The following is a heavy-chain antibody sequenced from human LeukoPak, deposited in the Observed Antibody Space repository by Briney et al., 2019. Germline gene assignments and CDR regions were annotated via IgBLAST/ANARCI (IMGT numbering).Heavy chain of an antibody. CDR1: GFTFSTYT. V-gene: IGHV3-48*02. J-gene: IGHJ4*02. CDR3: ARDLRRIAAYYFDY. CDR2: ISSSSSAI. Sequence: PGGSLRLSCAASGFTFSTYTMNWVRQAPGKGLEWVSYISSSSSAIFYADSVKGRFTISRDNAKNSLYLQMNSLRDEDTAVYFCARDLRRIAAYYFDYWGQGTLVTVSS. D-gene: IGHD6-25*01.